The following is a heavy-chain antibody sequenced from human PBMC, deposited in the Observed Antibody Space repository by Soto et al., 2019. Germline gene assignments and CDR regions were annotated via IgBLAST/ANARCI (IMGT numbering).Heavy chain of an antibody. CDR3: ARRGHREYNWNDPDAFDI. CDR2: IYPGDSDT. D-gene: IGHD1-20*01. Sequence: GESLKISCKGSGYSFTSYWIGWVRQMPGKGLEWMGIIYPGDSDTRYSPSFQGQVTISADKSISTAYLQWSSLKASDTAMYYCARRGHREYNWNDPDAFDIWGQGTMVTVSS. V-gene: IGHV5-51*01. J-gene: IGHJ3*02. CDR1: GYSFTSYW.